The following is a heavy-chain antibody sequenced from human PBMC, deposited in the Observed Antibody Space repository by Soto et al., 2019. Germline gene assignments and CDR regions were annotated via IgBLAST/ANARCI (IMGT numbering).Heavy chain of an antibody. D-gene: IGHD3-10*01. CDR3: ARGGGGITMVRGVIWYFDL. CDR1: GYTFTSYD. V-gene: IGHV1-8*01. J-gene: IGHJ2*01. Sequence: QVQLVQSGAEVKKPGASVKVSCKASGYTFTSYDINWVRQATGQGLEWMGWMNPNSGNTGYAQKFQGRVTMTRNTSISTAYMELRSLRSEDTAVYYCARGGGGITMVRGVIWYFDLWGRGTLVTVSS. CDR2: MNPNSGNT.